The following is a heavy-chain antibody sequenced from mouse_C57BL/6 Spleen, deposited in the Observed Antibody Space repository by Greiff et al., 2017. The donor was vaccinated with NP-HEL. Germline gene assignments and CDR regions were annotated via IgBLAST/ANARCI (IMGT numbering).Heavy chain of an antibody. D-gene: IGHD1-1*01. Sequence: QVQLQQPGAELVKPGASVKLSCKASGYTFTSYWMHWVKQRPGQGLEWIGMIHPNSGSTNYNEKFKSKATLTVDKSSSTAYMQLSSLTSEDSAVYYCARSEITTVVASYWYFDVWGTGTTVTVSS. CDR3: ARSEITTVVASYWYFDV. CDR2: IHPNSGST. V-gene: IGHV1-64*01. J-gene: IGHJ1*03. CDR1: GYTFTSYW.